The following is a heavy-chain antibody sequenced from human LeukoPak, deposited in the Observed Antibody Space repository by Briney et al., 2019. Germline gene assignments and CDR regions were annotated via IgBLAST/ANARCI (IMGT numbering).Heavy chain of an antibody. J-gene: IGHJ4*02. V-gene: IGHV3-9*01. CDR1: GFTFDDYA. CDR3: ASSSGSLDY. Sequence: GGSLRLSCAVSGFTFDDYAMHWVRQVPGKGLEWVSGINWNSDSIGYADSVKGRFTTSRDNSKNTLYLQMNSLRAEDTAVYYCASSSGSLDYWGQGTLVTVSS. D-gene: IGHD1-26*01. CDR2: INWNSDSI.